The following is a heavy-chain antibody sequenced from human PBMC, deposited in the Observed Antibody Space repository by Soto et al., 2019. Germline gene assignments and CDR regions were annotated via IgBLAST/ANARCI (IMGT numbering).Heavy chain of an antibody. D-gene: IGHD6-13*01. CDR3: ARGPVIAAAGNQDWFDP. CDR1: GYTFTSYD. J-gene: IGHJ5*02. V-gene: IGHV1-8*01. CDR2: MNPNSGNT. Sequence: QVQLVQSGAEVKKPGASVKVSCKASGYTFTSYDINWVRQATGQGLEWMGWMNPNSGNTGYAQKFQGRVPMTRNTSISTAYMELSSLRSEDTAVYYCARGPVIAAAGNQDWFDPWGQGTLVTVSS.